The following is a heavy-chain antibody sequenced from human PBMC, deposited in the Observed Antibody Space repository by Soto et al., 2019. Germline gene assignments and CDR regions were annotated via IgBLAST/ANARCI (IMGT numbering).Heavy chain of an antibody. Sequence: QVQLVESGGGVVQPGGSLRLSCAASGFTFSNYAMHWVRQAPGKGLEWVADITKNGRNKDYADSVKGRLAISRDNSKNTRELQMNSLRVEDTAMYYWGRCNGDEGHSPFDYWGQGTLVTVSS. CDR2: ITKNGRNK. CDR3: GRCNGDEGHSPFDY. J-gene: IGHJ4*02. V-gene: IGHV3-30*03. CDR1: GFTFSNYA. D-gene: IGHD2-8*01.